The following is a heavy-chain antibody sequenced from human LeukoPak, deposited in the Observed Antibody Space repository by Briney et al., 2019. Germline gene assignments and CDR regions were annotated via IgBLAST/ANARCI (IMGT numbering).Heavy chain of an antibody. CDR3: AKSVDSGWYLRECDY. Sequence: GGSLRLSCAVSGFAFGSEAMSWVRQSPARGLEWVASISPGGGTTYYADYVKGRFTISRDNSKNTLYLQMNSLRAEDTAAYYCAKSVDSGWYLRECDYWGQGTLVTVSS. CDR2: ISPGGGTT. V-gene: IGHV3-23*01. D-gene: IGHD6-19*01. J-gene: IGHJ4*02. CDR1: GFAFGSEA.